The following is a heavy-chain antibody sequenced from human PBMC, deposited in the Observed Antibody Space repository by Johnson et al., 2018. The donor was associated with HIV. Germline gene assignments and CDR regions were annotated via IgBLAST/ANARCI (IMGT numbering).Heavy chain of an antibody. V-gene: IGHV3-43D*03. CDR2: IRWDGAIT. Sequence: VQLVESGGVVVQPGGSLRLSCAASAFTFDDYAMHWVRQAPGHGLDWVSLIRWDGAITHYADSVKGRFTCSRDNSRHSLYLQMKSLRPEDTALYSCARAEIYGGRVGDFAFDIWGRGTMVTVSS. J-gene: IGHJ3*02. CDR1: AFTFDDYA. CDR3: ARAEIYGGRVGDFAFDI. D-gene: IGHD3-10*01.